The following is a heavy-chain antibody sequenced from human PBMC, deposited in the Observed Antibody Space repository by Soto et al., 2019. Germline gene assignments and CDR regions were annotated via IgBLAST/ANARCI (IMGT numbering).Heavy chain of an antibody. CDR2: MNPNSGNT. J-gene: IGHJ4*02. V-gene: IGHV1-8*01. Sequence: QVQLVQSGAEVKKPGASVKVSCKASGYTFTSYDVNWVRQATGQGLEWMGWMNPNSGNTGYAQKFXXRVTMTRNTSISTAYMELSGLRSEDTAVYYCARELTMIVENWGQGTLVAVSS. CDR1: GYTFTSYD. D-gene: IGHD3-22*01. CDR3: ARELTMIVEN.